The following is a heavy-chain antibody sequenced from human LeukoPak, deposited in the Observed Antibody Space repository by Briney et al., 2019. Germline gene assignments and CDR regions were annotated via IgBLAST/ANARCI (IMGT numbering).Heavy chain of an antibody. Sequence: SETLSLTCTVSRGSVTTYSWSWIRHPAGKGLEWIGRLSGSGDTNFNPSLKTRVTMSADGSKNQFSLHLRSVTAADTAVYFCARGLTLTVAFDIWGQGTVVTVSS. V-gene: IGHV4-4*07. J-gene: IGHJ3*02. CDR3: ARGLTLTVAFDI. CDR2: LSGSGDT. CDR1: RGSVTTYS. D-gene: IGHD3-16*01.